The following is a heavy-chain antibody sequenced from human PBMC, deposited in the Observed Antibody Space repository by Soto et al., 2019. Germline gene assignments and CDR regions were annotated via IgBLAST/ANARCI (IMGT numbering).Heavy chain of an antibody. CDR3: ARGIGLRFLEWLPYYYYGMDV. V-gene: IGHV1-8*01. Sequence: GASVKVSCKASGYTFTSYDINWVRQATGQGLEWMGWMNPNSGNTGYAQKFQGRVTMTRNTSISTAYMELSSLRSEDTAVYYCARGIGLRFLEWLPYYYYGMDVWGQGTTVTVSS. CDR1: GYTFTSYD. J-gene: IGHJ6*01. CDR2: MNPNSGNT. D-gene: IGHD3-3*01.